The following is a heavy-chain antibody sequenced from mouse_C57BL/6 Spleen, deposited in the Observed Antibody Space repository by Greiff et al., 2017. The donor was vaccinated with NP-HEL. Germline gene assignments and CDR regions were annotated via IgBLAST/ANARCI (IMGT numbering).Heavy chain of an antibody. D-gene: IGHD2-4*01. CDR1: GYAFSSSW. J-gene: IGHJ3*01. Sequence: QVQLKESGPELVKPGASVKISCKASGYAFSSSWMNWVKQRPGKGLEWIGRIYPGDGDTNYNGKFKGKATLTADKSSSTAYMQLSSLTSEDSAVYFCARWDYDGGFAYWGQGTLVTVSA. CDR2: IYPGDGDT. CDR3: ARWDYDGGFAY. V-gene: IGHV1-82*01.